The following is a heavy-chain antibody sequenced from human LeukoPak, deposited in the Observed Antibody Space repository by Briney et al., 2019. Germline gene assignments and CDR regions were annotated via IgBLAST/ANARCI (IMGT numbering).Heavy chain of an antibody. Sequence: GGSLRLSCAASGFTFSSYATHGGRQAPGKGLGWVAVISYDGSNKYYADSVKGRFTISRDNSKNTLYLQMNSLRAEDTAVYYCAIGPSGYYDLDYWGQGTLVTVSS. CDR1: GFTFSSYA. CDR3: AIGPSGYYDLDY. CDR2: ISYDGSNK. J-gene: IGHJ4*02. D-gene: IGHD3-22*01. V-gene: IGHV3-30-3*01.